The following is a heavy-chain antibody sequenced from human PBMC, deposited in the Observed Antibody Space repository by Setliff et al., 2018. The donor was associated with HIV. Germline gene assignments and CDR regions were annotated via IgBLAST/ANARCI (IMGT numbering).Heavy chain of an antibody. J-gene: IGHJ4*02. CDR1: GGSASGYY. CDR3: ATKRVVRGRPFDS. CDR2: INHSGST. D-gene: IGHD3-10*01. Sequence: SETLSLTCAVYGGSASGYYWTWMRHLPGRGLQWIGEINHSGSTTYNPSLKSRIKISVDMSKNQFSLNMTSVTAADTAVYYCATKRVVRGRPFDSWGQGTLVTV. V-gene: IGHV4-34*01.